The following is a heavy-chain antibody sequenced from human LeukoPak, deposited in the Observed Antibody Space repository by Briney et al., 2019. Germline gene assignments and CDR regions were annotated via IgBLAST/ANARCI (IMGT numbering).Heavy chain of an antibody. J-gene: IGHJ4*02. D-gene: IGHD1-1*01. CDR1: GSSISLGYY. V-gene: IGHV4-38-2*02. Sequence: SETLSLTCDVSGSSISLGYYWVWIRQPAGQGLEWIGSIHPSGTTFYNSSLNSRITMTIDAPKNQFSLRLSLVTAVDTAVYFCATERERRITDWGQGTLVTVSS. CDR3: ATERERRITD. CDR2: IHPSGTT.